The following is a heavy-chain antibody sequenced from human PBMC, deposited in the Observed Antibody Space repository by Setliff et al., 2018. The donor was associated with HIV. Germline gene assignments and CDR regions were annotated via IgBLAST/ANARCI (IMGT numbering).Heavy chain of an antibody. D-gene: IGHD1-26*01. Sequence: QSGGSLRLSCTTFGFTSGEYLMSWVRQAPGKGLEWVGFIRSKAYGETPEYAASGRGRFTISRDDSKSIVSLQMNSLTVEDTAVYYCTTIAHPHCTFRSCPWEYWGQGTLVTVSS. CDR3: TTIAHPHCTFRSCPWEY. V-gene: IGHV3-49*04. CDR1: GFTSGEYL. CDR2: IRSKAYGETP. J-gene: IGHJ4*02.